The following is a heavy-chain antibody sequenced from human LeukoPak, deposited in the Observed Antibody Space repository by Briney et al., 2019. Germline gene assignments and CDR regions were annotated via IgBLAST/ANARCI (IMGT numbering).Heavy chain of an antibody. CDR3: ARGVMTAIFAFDI. V-gene: IGHV4-4*07. CDR1: GDSISDYY. CDR2: IYTNGIT. D-gene: IGHD2-21*02. J-gene: IGHJ3*02. Sequence: SETLSLTCTVSGDSISDYYWSWIRQPAGKGLELIGRIYTNGITNYNPSLKSRVTTSVDASKNQLSLRLSSVTAADTAVYYCARGVMTAIFAFDIWGQGTMVTVSS.